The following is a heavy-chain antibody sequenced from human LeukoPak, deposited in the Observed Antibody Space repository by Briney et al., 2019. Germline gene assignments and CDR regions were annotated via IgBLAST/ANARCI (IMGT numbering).Heavy chain of an antibody. CDR2: ISAYNGNT. V-gene: IGHV1-18*01. D-gene: IGHD2-15*01. CDR1: GYTFTSYG. CDR3: ARLYCSGGSCYPAPPYFDY. Sequence: GASVKVSCKASGYTFTSYGISWVRQAPGQGLEWMGWISAYNGNTNYAQKLQGRVTMTTDTSTSTAYMELRSLRSDDTAVYHCARLYCSGGSCYPAPPYFDYWGQGTLVTVSS. J-gene: IGHJ4*02.